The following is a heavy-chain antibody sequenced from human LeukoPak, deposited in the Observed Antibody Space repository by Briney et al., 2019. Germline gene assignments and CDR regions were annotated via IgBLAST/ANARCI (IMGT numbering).Heavy chain of an antibody. D-gene: IGHD6-19*01. CDR3: AKGSSSGWYGTYFDY. CDR1: GFTFSSSA. V-gene: IGHV3-23*01. J-gene: IGHJ4*02. Sequence: PGGSLRLSCAASGFTFSSSAMSWVRQAPGKGLEWVSAISGSGDNTYYADSVKGRFTVSRDNSKNTLYLQMNSLRAEDTAVYYCAKGSSSGWYGTYFDYWGQGALVTVSS. CDR2: ISGSGDNT.